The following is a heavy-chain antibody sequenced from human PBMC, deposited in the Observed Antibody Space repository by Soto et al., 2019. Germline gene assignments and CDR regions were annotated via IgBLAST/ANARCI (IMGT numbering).Heavy chain of an antibody. CDR1: GVPITTFY. CDR2: IYYGGST. J-gene: IGHJ6*02. V-gene: IGHV4-59*07. D-gene: IGHD3-10*01. Sequence: QVQLQESGPALVRPSDSLSLMCSVSGVPITTFYWSWIRQAPGKGLEYIGYIYYGGSTHYTPALKSRVTISVDTAKNEFSLKLRSVTAADTAAYYCARGQLLHYQYGLDVWGQGTTVIV. CDR3: ARGQLLHYQYGLDV.